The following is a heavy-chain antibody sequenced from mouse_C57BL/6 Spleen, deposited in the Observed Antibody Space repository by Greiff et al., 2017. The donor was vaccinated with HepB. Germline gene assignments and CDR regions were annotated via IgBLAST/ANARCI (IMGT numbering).Heavy chain of an antibody. CDR2: IGPGSGST. CDR3: ARSGYNYDFSYWYFDV. CDR1: GYTFTDYY. Sequence: QVQLQQSGAELVKPGASVKISCKASGYTFTDYYINWVKQRPGQGLEWIGKIGPGSGSTYYNETFKGKATLTADKSSSTAYMQLSSLTSEDSAVYFCARSGYNYDFSYWYFDVWGTGTTVTVSS. D-gene: IGHD2-12*01. V-gene: IGHV1-77*01. J-gene: IGHJ1*03.